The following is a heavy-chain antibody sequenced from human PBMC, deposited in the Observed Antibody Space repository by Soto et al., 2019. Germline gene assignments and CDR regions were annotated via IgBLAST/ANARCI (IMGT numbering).Heavy chain of an antibody. D-gene: IGHD6-13*01. J-gene: IGHJ4*02. V-gene: IGHV4-31*03. CDR2: IYYSGST. Sequence: LSLTFTVSVRSSSSGGYYWSWIRQHPGKGLEWIGYIYYSGSTYYNPSLKSRVTISVDTSKNQFSLKLSSVTAEDTPVYYCAVSSSSLTLDYWGQGTLVTDSS. CDR3: AVSSSSLTLDY. CDR1: VRSSSSGGYY.